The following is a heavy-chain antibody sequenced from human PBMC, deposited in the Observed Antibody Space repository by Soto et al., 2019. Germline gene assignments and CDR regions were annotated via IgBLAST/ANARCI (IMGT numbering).Heavy chain of an antibody. D-gene: IGHD3-10*01. CDR3: ANLPLYGSGFDC. J-gene: IGHJ4*02. V-gene: IGHV3-9*01. CDR1: GFTFDDYA. Sequence: EVQLVESGGALVQPGGSLRLSCTASGFTFDDYAIHWVRQAPGKGLEWISGISWNGDATGYADSVKGRFTISRDIAKNSLYLQMNSLRTEDTALYFCANLPLYGSGFDCWGQGTLVTVAS. CDR2: ISWNGDAT.